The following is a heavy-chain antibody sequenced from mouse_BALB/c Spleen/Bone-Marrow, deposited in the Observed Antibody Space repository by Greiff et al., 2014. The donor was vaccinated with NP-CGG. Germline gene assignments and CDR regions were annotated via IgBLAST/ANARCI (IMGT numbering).Heavy chain of an antibody. V-gene: IGHV5-12-2*01. Sequence: EVQLVESGGGLVQPGGSLKISCAASGFTFGSYIMSWVRQTPEKRLEWVAYISNGGGSTYYPDTVKGRFTISRDNAKNTLYLQMISLKSEDTAMYYCARQGVYYGKTYYAMDYWGQGTSVTVSS. CDR3: ARQGVYYGKTYYAMDY. D-gene: IGHD2-1*01. J-gene: IGHJ4*01. CDR1: GFTFGSYI. CDR2: ISNGGGST.